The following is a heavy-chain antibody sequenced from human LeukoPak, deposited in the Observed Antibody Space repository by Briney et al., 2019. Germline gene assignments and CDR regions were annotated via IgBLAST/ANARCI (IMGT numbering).Heavy chain of an antibody. Sequence: ASVKVSCKASGYPFSRHAIHWVRQAPGQRLEWMGWINSGNGKTKYSQKFQGRVTITRDTSASTAYMELTSLTAEDTAAYYCARDRGRILWFGEFDYWGQGTLVSVSS. J-gene: IGHJ4*02. CDR1: GYPFSRHA. D-gene: IGHD3-10*01. CDR2: INSGNGKT. CDR3: ARDRGRILWFGEFDY. V-gene: IGHV1-3*01.